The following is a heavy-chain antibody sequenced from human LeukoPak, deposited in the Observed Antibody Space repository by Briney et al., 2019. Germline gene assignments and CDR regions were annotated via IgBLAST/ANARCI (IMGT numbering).Heavy chain of an antibody. Sequence: ASVKVSCKASGYTFTSYFMHWVRQAPGQGLEWMGIINPSGGSTSYAQKFQGRVTMTTDTSTSTGYMELSSLRSEDTAVYYCARVGVYYDSSGYYSDWGQGTLVTVSS. D-gene: IGHD3-22*01. CDR1: GYTFTSYF. CDR3: ARVGVYYDSSGYYSD. CDR2: INPSGGST. J-gene: IGHJ4*02. V-gene: IGHV1-46*01.